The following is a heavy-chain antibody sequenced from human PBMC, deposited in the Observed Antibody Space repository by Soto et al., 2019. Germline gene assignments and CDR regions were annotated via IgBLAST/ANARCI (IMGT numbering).Heavy chain of an antibody. D-gene: IGHD1-26*01. CDR2: ISASGGLK. CDR1: GFTFTNYA. J-gene: IGHJ5*02. V-gene: IGHV3-23*01. CDR3: AREVGAPSGWLDP. Sequence: GGSLRLSCAASGFTFTNYAMTWVRQAPGKGLEWVSGISASGGLKYYADSVQGRFTVSRDNSKNILYLQMDNLGDGDTALYYCAREVGAPSGWLDPWGQGTQVTVSS.